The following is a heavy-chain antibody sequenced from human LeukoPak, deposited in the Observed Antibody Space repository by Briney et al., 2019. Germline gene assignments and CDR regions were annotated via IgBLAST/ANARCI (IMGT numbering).Heavy chain of an antibody. V-gene: IGHV3-74*01. CDR3: VIDLGDYNDS. J-gene: IGHJ4*02. CDR2: INTQGTYT. D-gene: IGHD2-15*01. Sequence: GGSLRLSCAVSGITFSSYWMHWVRQDPGRGLLWVSRINTQGTYTNYADSVMGRFTISRDNAKNTLYLQMSSLRADDTAVYYCVIDLGDYNDSWGQGTLVSVSS. CDR1: GITFSSYW.